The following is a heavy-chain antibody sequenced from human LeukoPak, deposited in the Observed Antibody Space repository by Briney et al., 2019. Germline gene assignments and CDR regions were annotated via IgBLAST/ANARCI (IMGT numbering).Heavy chain of an antibody. CDR1: GFTFSSYA. CDR3: AKDASRILRYFDWLLDY. D-gene: IGHD3-9*01. J-gene: IGHJ4*02. CDR2: ISGSGGST. Sequence: GGSLRLSCAASGFTFSSYAMSWVRQAPGKGLEWVSAISGSGGSTYYADSVKGRFTISRDNTKNTLYLQMNSLRAEDTAVYYCAKDASRILRYFDWLLDYWGQGTLVTVSS. V-gene: IGHV3-23*01.